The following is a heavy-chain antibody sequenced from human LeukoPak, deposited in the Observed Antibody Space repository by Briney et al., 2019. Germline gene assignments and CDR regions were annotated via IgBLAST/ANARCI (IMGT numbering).Heavy chain of an antibody. J-gene: IGHJ3*02. D-gene: IGHD3-10*01. CDR1: GYTFTGYY. CDR3: ARAHGSGIAPDAFDI. CDR2: INPNSGGT. Sequence: ASVKVSCKASGYTFTGYYMHWVRQAPGQGLEWMGWINPNSGGTNYAQKFQGRVTMTRDTSISTAYMELSRLRSDDTAVYYCARAHGSGIAPDAFDIWGQGTMVTVSS. V-gene: IGHV1-2*02.